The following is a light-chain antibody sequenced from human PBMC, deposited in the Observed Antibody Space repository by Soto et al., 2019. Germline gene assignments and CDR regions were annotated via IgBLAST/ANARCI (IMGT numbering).Light chain of an antibody. J-gene: IGKJ4*01. CDR3: QQANSFPLT. Sequence: DIQMTQSPSSVSASVGDRVTITCRASQGINNWLAWYQQKPEKAPKLLIYTTSSLQSGVPSRFSGSGSGTVFTLTISSLQPEDFATYYCQQANSFPLTFGGGTKVEIK. CDR2: TTS. CDR1: QGINNW. V-gene: IGKV1D-12*01.